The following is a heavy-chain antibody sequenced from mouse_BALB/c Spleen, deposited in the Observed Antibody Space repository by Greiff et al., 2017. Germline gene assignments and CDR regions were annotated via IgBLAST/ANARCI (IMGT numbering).Heavy chain of an antibody. CDR3: ARGGWLLQYFDV. Sequence: QVQLQQSGPGLVQPSQSLSITCTVSGFSLTSYGVHWVRQSPGKGLEWLGVIWSGGSTDYNAAFISRLSISKDNSKSRVFFKMNSLQANDTAIYYCARGGWLLQYFDVWGAGTTVTVSS. CDR1: GFSLTSYG. V-gene: IGHV2-2*02. J-gene: IGHJ1*01. CDR2: IWSGGST. D-gene: IGHD2-3*01.